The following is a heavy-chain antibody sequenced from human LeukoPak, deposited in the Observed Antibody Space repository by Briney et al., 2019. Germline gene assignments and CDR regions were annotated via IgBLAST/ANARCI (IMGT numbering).Heavy chain of an antibody. J-gene: IGHJ4*02. Sequence: ASVKVSCKASGYTFTGYYMHWVRQAPGQGLEWMGGIIPIFGTANYAQKFQGRVTITADESTSTAYMELSSLRSEDTAVYYCAVDCSGGSCYSEDSDYWGQGTLVTVSS. CDR2: IIPIFGTA. CDR1: GYTFTGYY. CDR3: AVDCSGGSCYSEDSDY. V-gene: IGHV1-69*13. D-gene: IGHD2-15*01.